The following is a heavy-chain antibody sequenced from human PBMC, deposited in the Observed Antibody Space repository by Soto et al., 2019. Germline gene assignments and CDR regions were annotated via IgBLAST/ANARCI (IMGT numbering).Heavy chain of an antibody. J-gene: IGHJ6*02. CDR3: ARDEDTAMVPYGMDV. D-gene: IGHD5-18*01. V-gene: IGHV3-21*01. CDR2: ISSSSSYI. Sequence: LRLSCAASGFTFSSYSMNWVRQAPGKGLEWVSSISSSSSYIYYADSVKGRFTISRDNAKNSLYLQMNSLRAEDTAVYYCARDEDTAMVPYGMDVWGQGTTVTVSS. CDR1: GFTFSSYS.